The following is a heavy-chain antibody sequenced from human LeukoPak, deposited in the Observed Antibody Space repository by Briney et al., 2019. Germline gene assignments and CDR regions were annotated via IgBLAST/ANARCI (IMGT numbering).Heavy chain of an antibody. J-gene: IGHJ4*02. D-gene: IGHD6-19*01. CDR2: ISPADSDT. Sequence: GESLKISCQVSGYNFATYWIGWVRQMPGKGLERMGIISPADSDTRYSPSFQGQVTISADKSINTAYLQWSSLRASDTAIYYCARQAALAGPGIDYWGQGTLVSVSS. V-gene: IGHV5-51*01. CDR3: ARQAALAGPGIDY. CDR1: GYNFATYW.